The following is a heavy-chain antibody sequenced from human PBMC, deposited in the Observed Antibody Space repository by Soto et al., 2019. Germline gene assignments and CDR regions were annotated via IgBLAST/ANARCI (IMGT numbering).Heavy chain of an antibody. V-gene: IGHV1-69*13. D-gene: IGHD3-3*01. CDR2: IIPIFGTA. J-gene: IGHJ6*02. CDR3: ASDGGYDFWSGPYYGMDV. Sequence: SVKVSCKASGGTFSSYAISWVRQAPGQGLEWMGGIIPIFGTANYAQKFQGRVTITADESTSTAYMELSSLRSEDTAVYYCASDGGYDFWSGPYYGMDVWGQGTTVTVSS. CDR1: GGTFSSYA.